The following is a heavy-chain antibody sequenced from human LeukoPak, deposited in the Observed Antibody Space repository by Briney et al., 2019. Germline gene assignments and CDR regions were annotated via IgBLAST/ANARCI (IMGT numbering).Heavy chain of an antibody. Sequence: SQTLSLTCAISGDSVSTNSASWYWIRQSPSRGLEWLGRTYYRSKWYSDYAVSVKGRITINPDTSKNQFSLQLNSVTPEDTAVYYCARQFSAVGGFDIWGQGTMVTVSS. CDR3: ARQFSAVGGFDI. V-gene: IGHV6-1*01. J-gene: IGHJ3*02. CDR1: GDSVSTNSAS. CDR2: TYYRSKWYS. D-gene: IGHD1-26*01.